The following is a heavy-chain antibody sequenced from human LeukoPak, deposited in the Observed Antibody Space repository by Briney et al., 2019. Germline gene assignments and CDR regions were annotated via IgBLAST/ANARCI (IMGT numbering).Heavy chain of an antibody. Sequence: RPSETLSLTCTVSGDSISNQYWSWVRQPPGKGLEWIGLMSDSGNTKFHPSLMSRVTMSVDRSKNQVSLKLTSVTAADTAVYYCARVSLYDGSAFFFASYYYYMDVWGKGTTVTVSS. CDR2: MSDSGNT. D-gene: IGHD3-22*01. J-gene: IGHJ6*03. V-gene: IGHV4-59*11. CDR1: GDSISNQY. CDR3: ARVSLYDGSAFFFASYYYYMDV.